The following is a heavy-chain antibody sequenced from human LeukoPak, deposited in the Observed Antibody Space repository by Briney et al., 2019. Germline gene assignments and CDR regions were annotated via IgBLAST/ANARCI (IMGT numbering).Heavy chain of an antibody. J-gene: IGHJ4*02. Sequence: SETLSLTCTVSGGSISSGSYYWSWIRQHPAQGLEWIGYIFYSGSTNYNPSLKGRVTISVDTSKNQFSLKLSSVTAADTAVYYCARLGGNFAYWGQGTLVTVSS. CDR1: GGSISSGSYY. V-gene: IGHV4-31*03. D-gene: IGHD1-26*01. CDR3: ARLGGNFAY. CDR2: IFYSGST.